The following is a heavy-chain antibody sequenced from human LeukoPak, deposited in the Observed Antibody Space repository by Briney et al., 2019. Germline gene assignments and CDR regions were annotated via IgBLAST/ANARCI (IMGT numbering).Heavy chain of an antibody. D-gene: IGHD6-13*01. Sequence: SETLCLTCAVYGASFSAYYWCWIRQPPGKGLEWIGSIYYSGSTYYDPSLKSRVTISVDTSKNQFSLKLSSVTAADTAVYYCTRVRPVVAAAGSYFDYWGQGTLDTVSS. CDR2: IYYSGST. V-gene: IGHV4-34*01. CDR3: TRVRPVVAAAGSYFDY. J-gene: IGHJ4*02. CDR1: GASFSAYY.